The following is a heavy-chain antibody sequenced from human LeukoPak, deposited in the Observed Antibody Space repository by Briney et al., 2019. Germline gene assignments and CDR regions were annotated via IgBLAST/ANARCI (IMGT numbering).Heavy chain of an antibody. V-gene: IGHV4-59*01. Sequence: SETLSLTCTVSGASISRYYWSWIRQPPGKGMEWIGYIYYSGSTNYHPSLKSRVTISVDTSKNQFSLKLSSVTAADTAVYYCAREAWCSSTSCYEEGNWFDPWGQGTLVTVSS. CDR2: IYYSGST. CDR3: AREAWCSSTSCYEEGNWFDP. CDR1: GASISRYY. J-gene: IGHJ5*02. D-gene: IGHD2-2*01.